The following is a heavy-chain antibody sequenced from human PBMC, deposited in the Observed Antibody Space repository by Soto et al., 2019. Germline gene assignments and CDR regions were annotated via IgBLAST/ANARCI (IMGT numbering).Heavy chain of an antibody. J-gene: IGHJ4*02. CDR3: ARGRGVKVVRG. CDR1: GYTFSSYD. Sequence: QVQLVQSGAEVKKPGASVKVSCKASGYTFSSYDINWVRQATGQGLEWMGWMNPSSGHAGYAQNFLGRVTMTRDTAISTAYMELSSLKSEDTAVYFCARGRGVKVVRGWGQGTLVTVSS. D-gene: IGHD3-10*01. V-gene: IGHV1-8*01. CDR2: MNPSSGHA.